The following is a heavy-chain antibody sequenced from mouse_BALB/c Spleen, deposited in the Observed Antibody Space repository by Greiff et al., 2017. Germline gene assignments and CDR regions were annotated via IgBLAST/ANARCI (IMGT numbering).Heavy chain of an antibody. CDR3: AREENGNGNAMDY. V-gene: IGHV1S56*01. D-gene: IGHD2-1*01. CDR2: IYPGNVNT. Sequence: QVQLKESGPELVKPGASVRISCKASGYTFTSYYIHWVKQRPGQGLEWIGWIYPGNVNTKYNEKFKGKATLTADKSSSTAYMQLSSLTSEDSAVYFCAREENGNGNAMDYWGQGTSVTVSS. J-gene: IGHJ4*01. CDR1: GYTFTSYY.